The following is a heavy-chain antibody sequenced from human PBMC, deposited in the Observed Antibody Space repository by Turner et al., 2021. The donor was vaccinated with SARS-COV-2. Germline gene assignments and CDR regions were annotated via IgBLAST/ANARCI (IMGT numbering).Heavy chain of an antibody. CDR1: GFTFDDYA. J-gene: IGHJ6*02. Sequence: EVQLVESGGGLVQPGRSLRLSCAASGFTFDDYAMHWVRQAPGKGLEWVSGITWNSGTIGYADSVKGRFTISRDNAKNSLYLQMNSLRAEDTALYYCAKDILSVTYHYDSSGSYGMDVWGQGTTVTVSS. CDR2: ITWNSGTI. D-gene: IGHD3-22*01. CDR3: AKDILSVTYHYDSSGSYGMDV. V-gene: IGHV3-9*01.